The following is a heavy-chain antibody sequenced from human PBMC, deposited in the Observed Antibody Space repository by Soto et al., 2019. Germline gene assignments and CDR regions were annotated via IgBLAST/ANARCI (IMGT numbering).Heavy chain of an antibody. CDR3: AKDLDYYGSGSYYTIYYYYGMDV. J-gene: IGHJ6*02. CDR2: ISYDGSNK. CDR1: GFTFSSYV. D-gene: IGHD3-10*01. V-gene: IGHV3-30*18. Sequence: QPGGSLRLSCAASGFTFSSYVMHWVRQSPGKGLEWVAVISYDGSNKYYADSVKGRFTISRDNSKNTLYLQMNSLRAEDTAVYYCAKDLDYYGSGSYYTIYYYYGMDVWGQGTTVTVSS.